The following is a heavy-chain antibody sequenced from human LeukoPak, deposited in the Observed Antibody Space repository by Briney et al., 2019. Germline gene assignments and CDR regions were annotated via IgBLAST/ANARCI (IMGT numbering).Heavy chain of an antibody. CDR3: AKVGVSSWARFDY. Sequence: GGSLRLSCAASGFMFSSYVMTWVRQTPGKGLEWVSSVTGSAGSTFYTDSVKGRFTISRDNSKNTLYLHMNSLRAEDTAVYYCAKVGVSSWARFDYWGQGTLVTVSS. D-gene: IGHD6-13*01. J-gene: IGHJ4*02. CDR1: GFMFSSYV. CDR2: VTGSAGST. V-gene: IGHV3-23*01.